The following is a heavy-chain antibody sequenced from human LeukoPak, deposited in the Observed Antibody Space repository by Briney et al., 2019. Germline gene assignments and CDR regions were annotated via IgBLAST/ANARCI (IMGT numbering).Heavy chain of an antibody. CDR1: GFTVNDYY. CDR3: AKPQVGATKGAYFDY. J-gene: IGHJ4*02. V-gene: IGHV3-30*02. D-gene: IGHD1-26*01. CDR2: IRYDGSNK. Sequence: GGSLRLSCAASGFTVNDYYMSWVRQAPGKGLEWVAFIRYDGSNKYYADSVKGRFTISRDNSKNTLYLQMNSLRAEDTAVYYCAKPQVGATKGAYFDYWGQGTLVTVSS.